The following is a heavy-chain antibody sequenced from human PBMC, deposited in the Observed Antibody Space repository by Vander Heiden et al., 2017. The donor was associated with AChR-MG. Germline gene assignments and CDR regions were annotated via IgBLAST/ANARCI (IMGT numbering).Heavy chain of an antibody. CDR1: GFSFRRYG. CDR2: IWYDGSNK. V-gene: IGHV3-33*01. Sequence: QVQLVESGGGVVQPGRSLSLSCAASGFSFRRYGVHWVRQAPGKGLEWVAVIWYDGSNKYYADSVKGRFTISRDNSKNTLYLQMNSLRAEDTAVYYCARTLGYCSGGSCSRALDYWGQGTLVTVSS. CDR3: ARTLGYCSGGSCSRALDY. J-gene: IGHJ4*02. D-gene: IGHD2-15*01.